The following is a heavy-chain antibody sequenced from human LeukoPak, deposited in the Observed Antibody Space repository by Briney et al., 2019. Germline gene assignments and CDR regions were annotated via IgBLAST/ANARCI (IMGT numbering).Heavy chain of an antibody. Sequence: SQTLSLTCTVSGGSINSVSYYWSWIRQPAEKGLEWIGRIYTSGSTNYNPSLKSRVTISVDTSKNQFSLKLTSVTAADTAVYYCARADFWSGYFDYWGQGTXVTASS. V-gene: IGHV4-61*02. CDR1: GGSINSVSYY. D-gene: IGHD3-3*01. CDR3: ARADFWSGYFDY. CDR2: IYTSGST. J-gene: IGHJ4*02.